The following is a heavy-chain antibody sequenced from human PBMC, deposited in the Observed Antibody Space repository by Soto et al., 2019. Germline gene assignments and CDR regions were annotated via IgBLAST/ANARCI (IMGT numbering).Heavy chain of an antibody. D-gene: IGHD6-19*01. J-gene: IGHJ6*02. CDR2: IYYIGST. CDR3: AKDFTDSSGPTLGMGV. CDR1: GGSISSGGYY. Sequence: SETLCLTCTVSGGSISSGGYYWNWIRQHPGKGLEWIGYIYYIGSTYYNPSLKGRVTISLDTSKNQFSLKLSSVTAADTAVFYCAKDFTDSSGPTLGMGVWGQGTTVTVSS. V-gene: IGHV4-31*03.